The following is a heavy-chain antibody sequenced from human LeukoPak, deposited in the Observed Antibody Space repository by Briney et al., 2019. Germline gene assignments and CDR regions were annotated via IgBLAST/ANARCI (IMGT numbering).Heavy chain of an antibody. CDR2: IYYSGST. Sequence: SETLSLTCTVSGGSISSGGYYWSWIRQHPGKGLEWIGYIYYSGSTYYNPSLKSRVTISVGTSKNQFSLKLSSVTAADTAVYYCARADSGNEHPYWGQGTLVTVSS. D-gene: IGHD6-25*01. CDR1: GGSISSGGYY. CDR3: ARADSGNEHPY. J-gene: IGHJ4*02. V-gene: IGHV4-31*03.